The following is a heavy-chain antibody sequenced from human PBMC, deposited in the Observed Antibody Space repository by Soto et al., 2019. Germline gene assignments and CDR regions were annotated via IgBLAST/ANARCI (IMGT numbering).Heavy chain of an antibody. CDR1: GFTFSSYA. J-gene: IGHJ6*03. CDR3: AKALPDYDILTGYPYYYYMDV. Sequence: PGGSLRLSCAASGFTFSSYAMSWVRQAPGKGLEWVSAISGSGGSTYYADSVKGRFTISRDNSKNTLYLQMNSLRAEDTAVYYCAKALPDYDILTGYPYYYYMDVWGKGTTVTVSS. D-gene: IGHD3-9*01. V-gene: IGHV3-23*01. CDR2: ISGSGGST.